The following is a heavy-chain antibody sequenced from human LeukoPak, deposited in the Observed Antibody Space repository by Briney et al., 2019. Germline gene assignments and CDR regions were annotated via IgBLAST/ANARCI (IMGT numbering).Heavy chain of an antibody. CDR2: INPNSGGT. CDR3: ARTIMTTVTRGSTFDY. V-gene: IGHV1-2*02. J-gene: IGHJ4*02. D-gene: IGHD4-17*01. Sequence: GASVKVSCKASGYTFTGYYMHWVRQAPGQGLEWMGWINPNSGGTNYAQKLQGRVTMTTDTSTSTAYMELRSLRSDDTAVYYCARTIMTTVTRGSTFDYWGQGTLVTVSS. CDR1: GYTFTGYY.